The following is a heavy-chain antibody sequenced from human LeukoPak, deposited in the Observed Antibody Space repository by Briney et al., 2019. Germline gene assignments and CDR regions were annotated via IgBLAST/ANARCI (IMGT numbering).Heavy chain of an antibody. V-gene: IGHV3-49*04. CDR2: FRSKIYGGTP. CDR1: GFTSADYA. J-gene: IGHJ4*02. CDR3: TRDQTPYY. Sequence: SLRLSCTPSGFTSADYAVTWDRHAPERVLGWVGFFRSKIYGGTPEYAASVKGSLTISRDDSKGIAYLQMNSLKTEDTAVYSCTRDQTPYYWGQGTLVTVSS.